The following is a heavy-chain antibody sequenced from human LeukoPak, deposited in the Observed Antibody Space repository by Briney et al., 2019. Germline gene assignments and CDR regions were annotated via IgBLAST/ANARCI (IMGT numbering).Heavy chain of an antibody. CDR1: GYTLTSYG. J-gene: IGHJ4*02. D-gene: IGHD6-13*01. V-gene: IGHV1-18*01. Sequence: ASVKVSCKASGYTLTSYGISWVRQAPGQGLEWTGWISAYNGNTNYAQKLQGRVTVTTDTSTSTAYMELRSLRSDDTAVYYCARDGIIQGYHYWGQGTLVTVSS. CDR3: ARDGIIQGYHY. CDR2: ISAYNGNT.